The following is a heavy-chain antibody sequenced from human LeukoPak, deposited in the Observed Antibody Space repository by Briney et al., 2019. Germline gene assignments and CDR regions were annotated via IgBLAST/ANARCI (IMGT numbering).Heavy chain of an antibody. CDR1: GGSISSYY. V-gene: IGHV4-34*01. J-gene: IGHJ4*02. CDR2: INHSAST. CDR3: ARALGYYDPPVG. Sequence: PSETLSLTCTVSGGSISSYYWSWIRQPPGKGLEWIGEINHSASTNYNPSLKSRVTISVDTSKNQFSLKLTSVTAADTAVYYCARALGYYDPPVGWGQGTLVTVSS. D-gene: IGHD3-22*01.